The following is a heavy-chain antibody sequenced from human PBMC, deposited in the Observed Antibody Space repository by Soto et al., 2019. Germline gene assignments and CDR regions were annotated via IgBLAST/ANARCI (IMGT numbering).Heavy chain of an antibody. CDR3: AKGHPGGSCYSGLDC. J-gene: IGHJ4*02. D-gene: IGHD2-15*01. CDR1: GFTFSSCA. Sequence: VGSLRLSCAASGFTFSSCAMTWVRQAPGKGLEWVLCISGSGDTTYYADSVKGRFTISRDTSKNTVYLQMNSLRADDTAVYYCAKGHPGGSCYSGLDCWGRGTLVTVSS. CDR2: ISGSGDTT. V-gene: IGHV3-23*01.